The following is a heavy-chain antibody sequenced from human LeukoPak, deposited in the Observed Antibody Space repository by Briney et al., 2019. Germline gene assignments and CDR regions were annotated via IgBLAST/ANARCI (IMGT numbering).Heavy chain of an antibody. CDR2: ISGSGGST. D-gene: IGHD4-11*01. J-gene: IGHJ4*02. CDR3: AKVLRGLHRAFDY. CDR1: GFTFSSYA. V-gene: IGHV3-23*01. Sequence: GGSLRLSCAASGFTFSSYAMSWVRQAPGKGLEWVSAISGSGGSTYCADSVKGRFTISRDNSKNTLYLQMNSLRAEDTAVYYCAKVLRGLHRAFDYWGQGTLVTVSS.